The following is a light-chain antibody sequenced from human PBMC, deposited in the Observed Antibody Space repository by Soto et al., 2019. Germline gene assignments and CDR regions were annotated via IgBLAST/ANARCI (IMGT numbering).Light chain of an antibody. Sequence: LWTHSPVTLSFSPGERATISCRASQSFRGLLAWYQQKPGQAPRLLIYDAYNRATGIPPRFRGSGSGTDFTLTISSLEPEDSAVYYCQQRHMWPITFGQGTRLEIK. CDR2: DAY. CDR1: QSFRGL. V-gene: IGKV3-11*01. J-gene: IGKJ5*01. CDR3: QQRHMWPIT.